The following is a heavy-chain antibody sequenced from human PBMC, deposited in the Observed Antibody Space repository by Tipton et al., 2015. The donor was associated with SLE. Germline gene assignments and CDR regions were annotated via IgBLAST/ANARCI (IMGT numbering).Heavy chain of an antibody. V-gene: IGHV4-59*01. CDR3: ARGGWGAFDI. CDR1: GDSLSTNY. J-gene: IGHJ3*02. Sequence: TLSLTCTVSGDSLSTNYWNWIRHTPGKGLEWIGFIYYTGSTNYNPSLKSRVTISVDTSNNHFSLELSSVTAADTAVYYCARGGWGAFDIWGQGTMVTASS. CDR2: IYYTGST. D-gene: IGHD3-10*01.